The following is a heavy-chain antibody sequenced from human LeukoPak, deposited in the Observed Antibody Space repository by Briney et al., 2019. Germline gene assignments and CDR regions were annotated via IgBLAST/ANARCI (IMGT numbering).Heavy chain of an antibody. CDR3: AKDLSGVVVPAATTDPVDYNWFDP. J-gene: IGHJ5*02. V-gene: IGHV3-23*01. Sequence: GGSLRLSCAASGFTFSSYAMSWVRQAPGKGLEWVSAISGSGGSTYYADSVKGRFTISRDNSKNTLYLQMNSLRAEDTAVYYCAKDLSGVVVPAATTDPVDYNWFDPWGQGTLVTVSS. D-gene: IGHD2-2*01. CDR2: ISGSGGST. CDR1: GFTFSSYA.